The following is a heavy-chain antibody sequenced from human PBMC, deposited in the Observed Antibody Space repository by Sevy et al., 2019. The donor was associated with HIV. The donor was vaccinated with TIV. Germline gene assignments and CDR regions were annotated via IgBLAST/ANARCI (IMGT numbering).Heavy chain of an antibody. J-gene: IGHJ4*02. CDR1: GFTFSDYY. CDR2: ISSSSSYT. Sequence: LSCAASGFTFSDYYMSWIRQAPGKGLEWVSYISSSSSYTNYADSVKGRLTISRDNAKNSLYLQMNSLRAEDTAVYYCARVFTYYYGSGSYYIPPPDYWGQGTLVTVSS. CDR3: ARVFTYYYGSGSYYIPPPDY. D-gene: IGHD3-10*01. V-gene: IGHV3-11*06.